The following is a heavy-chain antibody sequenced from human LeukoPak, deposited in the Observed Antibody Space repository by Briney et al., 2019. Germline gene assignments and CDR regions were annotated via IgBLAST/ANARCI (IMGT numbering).Heavy chain of an antibody. V-gene: IGHV3-30*18. CDR1: GFTFSSYG. Sequence: RGSLRLSCAASGFTFSSYGMHWVRQAPGKGLEWVAVISYDGSNKYYADSVKGRFTISRDNSKNTLYLQMNSLRAEDTAVYYCAKATYSSSWYHLDYWGQGTLVTVSS. J-gene: IGHJ4*02. CDR3: AKATYSSSWYHLDY. D-gene: IGHD6-13*01. CDR2: ISYDGSNK.